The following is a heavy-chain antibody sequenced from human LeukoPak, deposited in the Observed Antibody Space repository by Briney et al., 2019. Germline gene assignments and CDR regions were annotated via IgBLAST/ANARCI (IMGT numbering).Heavy chain of an antibody. CDR2: IRYDGSNK. CDR3: ARVRRNNDFWSGYSAYYIDY. D-gene: IGHD3-3*01. V-gene: IGHV3-30*02. Sequence: GGSLRLSCAASGFTFSSYGMHWVRQAPGKGLEWVAFIRYDGSNKYYADSVKGRFTISRDNSKNTLYLQMNSLRAEDAAVYYCARVRRNNDFWSGYSAYYIDYWGQGTLVTVSS. CDR1: GFTFSSYG. J-gene: IGHJ4*02.